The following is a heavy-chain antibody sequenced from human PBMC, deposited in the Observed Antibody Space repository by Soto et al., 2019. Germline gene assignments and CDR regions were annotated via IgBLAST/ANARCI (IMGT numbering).Heavy chain of an antibody. CDR1: GYTFTTYG. V-gene: IGHV1-18*01. J-gene: IGHJ4*02. CDR3: AREGRGYEDY. D-gene: IGHD5-12*01. Sequence: QVQLVQSGAEVKKPGASVKVSCKTSGYTFTTYGISWVRQAPGQGFEWMGWISANNVTTNHAQKFRGRISMTSDTATSTAYMEVRSLRPDDTAVYYCAREGRGYEDYWGQGTLVIVSS. CDR2: ISANNVTT.